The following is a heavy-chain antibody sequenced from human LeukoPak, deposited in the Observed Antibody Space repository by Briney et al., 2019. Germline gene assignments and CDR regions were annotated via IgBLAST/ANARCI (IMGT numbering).Heavy chain of an antibody. Sequence: GGSLRLSCAASSFIFSNYGMTWVRQAPGKGLEWVSYISFTTTTEYYADSVKGRFTVSRDNAKNSLYLQMNSLRDDDTAVYYCAKAHCSSTSCSRADNWGQGTLVTVSS. D-gene: IGHD2-2*01. J-gene: IGHJ4*02. CDR3: AKAHCSSTSCSRADN. V-gene: IGHV3-48*02. CDR2: ISFTTTTE. CDR1: SFIFSNYG.